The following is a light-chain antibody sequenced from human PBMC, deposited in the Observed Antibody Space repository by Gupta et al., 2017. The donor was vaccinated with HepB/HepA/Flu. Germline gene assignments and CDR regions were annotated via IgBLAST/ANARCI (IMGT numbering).Light chain of an antibody. V-gene: IGKV3-11*01. CDR3: QQRSNWGWT. CDR1: QSVSGY. J-gene: IGKJ1*01. CDR2: DAS. Sequence: EIVLTQSPGTLSLSPGERATLSCWASQSVSGYLAWYQQKPGQAPRLLIYDASTRATGIPARFSGSGSGTDFTLTISSLEPEDFAVYYCQQRSNWGWTFGQGTKVEIK.